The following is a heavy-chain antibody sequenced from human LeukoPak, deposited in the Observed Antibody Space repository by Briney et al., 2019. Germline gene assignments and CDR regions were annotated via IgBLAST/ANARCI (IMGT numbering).Heavy chain of an antibody. J-gene: IGHJ6*02. CDR3: VRLNRGSAYYYYGMDV. Sequence: ESLKISCKGSGYSFTSYWIGWVHQMPGKGLEWMGIIYPGDSDTRYSPSFQGQVTISADKSITTAYLQWSSLKASDTAMYYCVRLNRGSAYYYYGMDVWGQGTTGTVSS. CDR1: GYSFTSYW. D-gene: IGHD7-27*01. V-gene: IGHV5-51*07. CDR2: IYPGDSDT.